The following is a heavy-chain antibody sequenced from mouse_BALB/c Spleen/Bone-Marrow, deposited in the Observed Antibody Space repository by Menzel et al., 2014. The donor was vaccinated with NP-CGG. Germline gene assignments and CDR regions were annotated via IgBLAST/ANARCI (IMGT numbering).Heavy chain of an antibody. J-gene: IGHJ4*01. V-gene: IGHV1-74*01. Sequence: VQLQQSGAELVKPGAPVKLSCKASGYTFXSYWMNWVKQRPGRGLEWIGRIDPSDSEIHYNQKFKDKATLTVDKSSSTAYIQLSSLTSEDSAVYYCARALGDGYYYAMDYWGQGTSVTVSS. CDR2: IDPSDSEI. D-gene: IGHD2-3*01. CDR3: ARALGDGYYYAMDY. CDR1: GYTFXSYW.